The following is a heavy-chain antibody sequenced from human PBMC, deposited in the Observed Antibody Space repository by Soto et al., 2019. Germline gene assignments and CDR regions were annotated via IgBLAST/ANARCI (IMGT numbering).Heavy chain of an antibody. Sequence: PSETPSLSCTVCGGSISSYYWSWIRQPPGKGLEWIGYIYYSGSTNYNPSLKSRVTISVDTSKNQFSLKLSSVTAADTAVYYCARRKCSGGSCYLSHFDYWGQGTLVTVSS. J-gene: IGHJ4*02. CDR2: IYYSGST. D-gene: IGHD2-15*01. V-gene: IGHV4-59*08. CDR1: GGSISSYY. CDR3: ARRKCSGGSCYLSHFDY.